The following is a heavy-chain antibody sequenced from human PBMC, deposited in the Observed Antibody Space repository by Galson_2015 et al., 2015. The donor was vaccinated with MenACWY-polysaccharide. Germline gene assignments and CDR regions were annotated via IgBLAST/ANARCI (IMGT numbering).Heavy chain of an antibody. V-gene: IGHV3-30*18. Sequence: SLRLSCAASGFTFSSYGMHWVRQAPGKGLEWVAVISYDGSNKYYVDSVKGRFTISRDNSKNTLYLQMNSLRAEDTAVYYCAKGRGDYYDSSGYRIFDYWGQGTLVTVSS. CDR2: ISYDGSNK. D-gene: IGHD3-22*01. CDR3: AKGRGDYYDSSGYRIFDY. CDR1: GFTFSSYG. J-gene: IGHJ4*02.